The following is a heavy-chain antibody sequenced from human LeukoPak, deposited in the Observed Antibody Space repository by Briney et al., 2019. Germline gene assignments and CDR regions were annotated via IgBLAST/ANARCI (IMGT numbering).Heavy chain of an antibody. CDR3: ARLDIVLMVYAIDI. D-gene: IGHD2-8*01. Sequence: SETLSLTCTVSGGSISSSSYYWGWIRQPPGKGLEWIGGIYYSGSTYYNPSLKSRVTISVDTSKNQFSLKLSSVTAADTAVYYCARLDIVLMVYAIDIWGQGTMVTVSS. CDR1: GGSISSSSYY. J-gene: IGHJ3*02. CDR2: IYYSGST. V-gene: IGHV4-39*01.